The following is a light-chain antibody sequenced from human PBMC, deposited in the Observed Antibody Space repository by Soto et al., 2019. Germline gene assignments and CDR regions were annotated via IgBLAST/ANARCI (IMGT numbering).Light chain of an antibody. V-gene: IGKV3-20*01. Sequence: EIVLTQAPGTLCFSPGERVTLSCRARQSVSSAYLAWYQQKRGQAPRLLIYGASNRATGIPDRFSGSGSGTDFTLTISRLEPEDFSVYYCQQYGSSPPSVTFGQGTRLEIK. CDR1: QSVSSAY. CDR3: QQYGSSPPSVT. CDR2: GAS. J-gene: IGKJ5*01.